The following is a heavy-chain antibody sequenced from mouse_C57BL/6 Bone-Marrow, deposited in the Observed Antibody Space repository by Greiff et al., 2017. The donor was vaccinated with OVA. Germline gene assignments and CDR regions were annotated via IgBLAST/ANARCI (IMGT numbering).Heavy chain of an antibody. J-gene: IGHJ4*01. CDR1: GFTFSDFY. D-gene: IGHD2-5*01. CDR3: AREYSNYPYYYSRYY. CDR2: SRNKANDYTT. Sequence: EVQVVESGGGLVQSGRSLRLSCATSGFTFSDFYMEWVRQAPGKGLEWIAASRNKANDYTTEYSGAVKGRFIVSGDASQSILYHRRKALRAEDTAIGDWAREYSNYPYYYSRYYWGQGTSVTVSS. V-gene: IGHV7-1*01.